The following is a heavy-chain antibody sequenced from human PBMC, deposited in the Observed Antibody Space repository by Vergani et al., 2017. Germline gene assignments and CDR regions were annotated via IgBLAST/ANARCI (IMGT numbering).Heavy chain of an antibody. CDR1: GFTFSSYG. D-gene: IGHD4-17*01. V-gene: IGHV3-30*18. Sequence: QVQLVESGGGVVQPGRSLRLSCAASGFTFSSYGMHWVRQAPGKGLGGVAVISYDGNNKYYADSVKGGFTSSRDNSKNTLYLQMNSLRAEDTAVYYCAKYLIRDDYGDYRFDYWGQGTLVTVSS. J-gene: IGHJ4*02. CDR3: AKYLIRDDYGDYRFDY. CDR2: ISYDGNNK.